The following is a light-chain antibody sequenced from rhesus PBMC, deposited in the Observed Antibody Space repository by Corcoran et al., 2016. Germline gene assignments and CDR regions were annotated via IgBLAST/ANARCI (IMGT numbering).Light chain of an antibody. Sequence: DIQMTQSPSSLSASVGDRVTITCRASENVNNYLHWYQQKPGKAPKLLIYAASTLKSGVPSRFSGSGSGTDYTFTISSLQPEDVATYYCQHSYGTPYSFGQGTKVEIK. V-gene: IGKV1-74*01. J-gene: IGKJ2*01. CDR2: AAS. CDR3: QHSYGTPYS. CDR1: ENVNNY.